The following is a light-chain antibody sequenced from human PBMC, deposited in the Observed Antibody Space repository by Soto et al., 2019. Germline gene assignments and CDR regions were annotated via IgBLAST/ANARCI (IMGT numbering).Light chain of an antibody. CDR1: QSVSGW. CDR2: HAS. CDR3: QQFKDYFWT. J-gene: IGKJ1*01. V-gene: IGKV1-5*01. Sequence: DIQMTQSPSTLSASVGDTFTVTCRAIQSVSGWLAWYQQKPGEAPKLLIYHASTLERGVPSRCSGSGSGTEFTLIISSLPPDDFATYYCQQFKDYFWTFGQGTKVDIK.